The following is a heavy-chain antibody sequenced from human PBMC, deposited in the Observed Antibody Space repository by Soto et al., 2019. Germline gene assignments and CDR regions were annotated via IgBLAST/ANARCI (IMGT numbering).Heavy chain of an antibody. Sequence: TLSLACTVSGGSISSGDYYWSWIRQPPGKGLEWIGYIYHSGSTYYNPSLKSRVTISVDRSKNQFSLKLSSVKAADTAVYYCARAHYGDYGYGMDVWGQGTTVTVSS. CDR2: IYHSGST. V-gene: IGHV4-30-2*01. J-gene: IGHJ6*02. CDR3: ARAHYGDYGYGMDV. CDR1: GGSISSGDYY. D-gene: IGHD4-17*01.